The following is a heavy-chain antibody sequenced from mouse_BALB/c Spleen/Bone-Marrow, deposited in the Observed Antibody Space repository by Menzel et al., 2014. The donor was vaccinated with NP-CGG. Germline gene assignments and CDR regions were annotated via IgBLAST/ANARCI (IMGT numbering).Heavy chain of an antibody. CDR1: GYTFTSYW. V-gene: IGHV1S22*01. CDR3: TRLGSTMITTDAY. CDR2: IYPGSGST. J-gene: IGHJ3*01. D-gene: IGHD2-4*01. Sequence: LQHSGSELVRPGASVKLSCKASGYTFTSYWMHWVKQRPGQGLEWIGNIYPGSGSTNYDEKFKSKATLTVDTSSSTAYMQLSCLTSEDSAVYYCTRLGSTMITTDAYWGQGTLVTVSA.